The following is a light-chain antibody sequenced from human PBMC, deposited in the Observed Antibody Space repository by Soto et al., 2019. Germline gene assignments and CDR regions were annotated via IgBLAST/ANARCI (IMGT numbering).Light chain of an antibody. J-gene: IGKJ4*01. Sequence: DSQMTQSPSTLSGSVGDRFTITCLAIQTISSWLAWYQQKPGKAPKLLIYKASPLKSGVPSRFRGSGPGTEFTLTISSLQPDDFEPYYCQQYDSYPLPFGGGTKVDIK. V-gene: IGKV1-5*03. CDR1: QTISSW. CDR3: QQYDSYPLP. CDR2: KAS.